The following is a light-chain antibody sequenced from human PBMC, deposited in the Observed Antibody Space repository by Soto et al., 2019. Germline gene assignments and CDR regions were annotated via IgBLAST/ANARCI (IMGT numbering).Light chain of an antibody. CDR1: QTVSSSY. J-gene: IGKJ1*01. Sequence: DIVWTQSPGTLSLSPGERATLSCRASQTVSSSYLAWDQQKRGQAPRLLIYGTSSRATGIPDRFSGSGSGTDFTLTISRLEPEDFAVYYCQHYGSSRTFGRGTKVEIK. V-gene: IGKV3-20*01. CDR2: GTS. CDR3: QHYGSSRT.